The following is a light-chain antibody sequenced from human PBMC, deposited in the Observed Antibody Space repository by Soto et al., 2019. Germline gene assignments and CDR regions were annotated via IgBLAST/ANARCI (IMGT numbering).Light chain of an antibody. CDR2: DAS. V-gene: IGKV1-33*01. CDR1: QDITNY. CDR3: QQYDNLPLT. J-gene: IGKJ4*01. Sequence: DIQMTQSPSSLSASVGDRVTITCQASQDITNYLHWFQQKPGKAPKLLIYDASNLETGVPSRFSGSGSGTDFTFTISSLQPEDIATYYGQQYDNLPLTFGGVTKVEIK.